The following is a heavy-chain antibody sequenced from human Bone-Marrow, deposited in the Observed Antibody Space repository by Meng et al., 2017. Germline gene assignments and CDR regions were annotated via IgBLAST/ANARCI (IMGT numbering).Heavy chain of an antibody. D-gene: IGHD6-13*01. CDR3: ARDSRGIAAAGPFDY. J-gene: IGHJ4*02. CDR2: ISSSSSYI. CDR1: GFTFSSYS. Sequence: GESLKISCAASGFTFSSYSMNWVRQAPGKGLEWVSSISSSSSYIYYADSVKGRFTISRDNSKNTLYLQMNSLRSDDTAVYYCARDSRGIAAAGPFDYWGQGTLVTVSS. V-gene: IGHV3-21*04.